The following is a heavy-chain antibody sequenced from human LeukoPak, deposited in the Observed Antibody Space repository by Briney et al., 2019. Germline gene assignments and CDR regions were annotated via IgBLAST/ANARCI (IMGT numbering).Heavy chain of an antibody. CDR1: GGSISGYY. V-gene: IGHV4-59*01. D-gene: IGHD3-3*01. CDR3: ARVGALRSFSSYSYHAMDV. Sequence: PPETLSLTCTVSGGSISGYYWSWIRLPPGKGLDWIGYIHSSGNTNYNPSLKSRVTLSVDPSKNQFSLKLSSVTAVDTAVYYCARVGALRSFSSYSYHAMDVWGQGTTVTVSS. CDR2: IHSSGNT. J-gene: IGHJ6*02.